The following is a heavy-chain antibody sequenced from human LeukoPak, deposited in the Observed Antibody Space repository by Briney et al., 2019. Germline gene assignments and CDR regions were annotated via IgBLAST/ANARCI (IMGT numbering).Heavy chain of an antibody. J-gene: IGHJ3*02. CDR2: IIPIFGTA. D-gene: IGHD1-7*01. Sequence: SVKVSCKASGGTFSSYAISWVRQAPGQGLEWMGGIIPIFGTANYTQKFQGRVTITAVKSTSTAYMELSSLRSEDTAVYYCARAPYNWNYVEAFDIWGQGTMVTVSS. CDR3: ARAPYNWNYVEAFDI. V-gene: IGHV1-69*06. CDR1: GGTFSSYA.